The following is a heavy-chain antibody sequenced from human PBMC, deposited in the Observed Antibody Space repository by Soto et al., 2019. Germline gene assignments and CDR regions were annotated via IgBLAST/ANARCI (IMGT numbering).Heavy chain of an antibody. V-gene: IGHV1-69*06. CDR1: GGTFSGHA. D-gene: IGHD2-8*01. J-gene: IGHJ4*02. CDR2: LIPLFGTT. Sequence: QVQLVQSGAEVKKPGSSVKVSCEASGGTFSGHAISWVRQAPGQGPEWMGGLIPLFGTTQHAENFQDRLTITADKYPSTAYTELTCLRLEDTAIYYCARGPNWVSEYDSWGQGTLVTVS. CDR3: ARGPNWVSEYDS.